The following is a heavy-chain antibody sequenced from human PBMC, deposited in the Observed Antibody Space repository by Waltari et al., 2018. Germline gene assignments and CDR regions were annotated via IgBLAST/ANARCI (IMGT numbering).Heavy chain of an antibody. CDR2: INPQNGDT. CDR1: GYTFTGYA. D-gene: IGHD3-22*01. V-gene: IGHV1-2*06. CDR3: LRDSSGSHFDY. Sequence: LVQSGAEVKKPGASVKVSCKASGYTFTGYAILWVRQAPGQGLEWMGRINPQNGDTHYARKFQGRVAMTTDTSTNTAFMELHSLRSDDTAVYYCLRDSSGSHFDYWGQGTLVTVSS. J-gene: IGHJ4*02.